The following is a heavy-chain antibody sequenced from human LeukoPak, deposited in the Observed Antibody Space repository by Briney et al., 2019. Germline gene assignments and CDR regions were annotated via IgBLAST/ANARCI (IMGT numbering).Heavy chain of an antibody. V-gene: IGHV4-59*01. CDR1: GGSISSYY. CDR2: IYYSGST. J-gene: IGHJ3*02. Sequence: SETLSLXCTVSGGSISSYYWSWIRQPPGKGLESIGYIYYSGSTNYNPSLKSRVTISVDTSKNQFSLKLSSVTAADTAVYYCARAPLGSYCSGGSCYFGVAFDIWGQGTMVTVSS. CDR3: ARAPLGSYCSGGSCYFGVAFDI. D-gene: IGHD2-15*01.